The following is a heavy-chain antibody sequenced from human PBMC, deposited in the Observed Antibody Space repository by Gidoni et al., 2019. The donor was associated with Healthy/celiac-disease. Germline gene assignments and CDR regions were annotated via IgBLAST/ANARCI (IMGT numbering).Heavy chain of an antibody. CDR2: ISSNGGST. Sequence: EVQLVESGGGLVQPGGSLRLSCSASGFTFRSYAMHWVRQAPGKGLEYVSAISSNGGSTYYADSVKGRFTISRDNSKNTLYLQMSSLRAEDTAVYYCVVGGITIFGVVTSPDYWGQGTLVTVSS. CDR1: GFTFRSYA. CDR3: VVGGITIFGVVTSPDY. V-gene: IGHV3-64D*06. J-gene: IGHJ4*02. D-gene: IGHD3-3*01.